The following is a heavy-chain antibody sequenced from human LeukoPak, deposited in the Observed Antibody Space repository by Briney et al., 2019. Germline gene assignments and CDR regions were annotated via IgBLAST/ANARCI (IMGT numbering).Heavy chain of an antibody. V-gene: IGHV6-1*01. Sequence: SQTLSLTCAISGDSVSNNNAAWNWIRQSPSRVLEWLGRTYYRSKWYTDYAVSVSSRITINPDASKNQFSLQLNSVTPEDTAVYYCARLDSSGYYRSSGGFDPWGQGTLVTVSS. J-gene: IGHJ5*02. CDR3: ARLDSSGYYRSSGGFDP. D-gene: IGHD3-22*01. CDR1: GDSVSNNNAA. CDR2: TYYRSKWYT.